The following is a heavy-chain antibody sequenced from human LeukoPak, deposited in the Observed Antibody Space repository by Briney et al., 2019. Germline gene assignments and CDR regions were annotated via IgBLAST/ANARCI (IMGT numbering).Heavy chain of an antibody. CDR2: ISTDGYTT. CDR3: ARGGGLDV. J-gene: IGHJ6*02. V-gene: IGHV3-74*01. D-gene: IGHD3-16*01. CDR1: GLAFSAYK. Sequence: PGGSMRLSCAASGLAFSAYKMHWVRQAPRKGLVWVSRISTDGYTTDYADFVQGRFTASRDNTKNTWSLEMNSLRAEDTAVYFCARGGGLDVWGQGATVTVSS.